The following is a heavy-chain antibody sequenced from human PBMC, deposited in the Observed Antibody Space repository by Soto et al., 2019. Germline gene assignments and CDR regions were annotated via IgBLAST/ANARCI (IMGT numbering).Heavy chain of an antibody. V-gene: IGHV4-39*01. J-gene: IGHJ6*02. D-gene: IGHD3-10*01. Sequence: QLQLQESGPGLVKPSETLSLTCTVSGGSISSSSYYWGWIRQPPGKGLEWIGSIYYSGSTYYNPSLKSRVTISVDTSKNQFSLKLSSVTAADTAVYYCARHGRKRELLNYYGMDVWGQGTTVTVS. CDR3: ARHGRKRELLNYYGMDV. CDR1: GGSISSSSYY. CDR2: IYYSGST.